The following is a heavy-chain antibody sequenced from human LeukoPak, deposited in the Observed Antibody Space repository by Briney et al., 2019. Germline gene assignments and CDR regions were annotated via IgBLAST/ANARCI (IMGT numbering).Heavy chain of an antibody. V-gene: IGHV4-4*07. CDR3: ARGGSDFWSGYYDW. J-gene: IGHJ4*02. D-gene: IGHD3-3*01. CDR2: IHTSGST. CDR1: GGSISSYY. Sequence: SETLSLTCTVSGGSISSYYWSWIRQPAGKGLEWIGRIHTSGSTNYNPSLKSRVTMSVDTSKNQFSLKLSSVTAADTAVYYCARGGSDFWSGYYDWWGQGTLVTVSS.